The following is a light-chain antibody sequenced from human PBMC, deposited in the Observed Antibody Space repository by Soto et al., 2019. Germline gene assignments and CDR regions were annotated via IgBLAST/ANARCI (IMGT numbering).Light chain of an antibody. J-gene: IGKJ1*01. V-gene: IGKV4-1*01. Sequence: DIMMPQSLDSLAVSLGERATINCKSSQSVLSSSNNMNYLAWYQQRPGQPPKLLIYWASTRESGVPDRFSGSGSGTDFTLTISSLQAEDVAVYYCQQYYSTPQTFGQGTKVDIK. CDR2: WAS. CDR3: QQYYSTPQT. CDR1: QSVLSSSNNMNY.